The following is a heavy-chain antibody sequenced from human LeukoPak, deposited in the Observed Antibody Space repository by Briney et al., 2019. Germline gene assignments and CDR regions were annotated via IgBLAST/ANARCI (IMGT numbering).Heavy chain of an antibody. J-gene: IGHJ4*02. Sequence: GGSLRLSCAASGFTFSSYPMSWVRQAPGKGLEWVSVIGGSDGSVYYADSVKGRFTISRDNSKNTLYLQMNSLRAEDTAFYYCARTYSTSLVFDYWGQGILVTVSS. V-gene: IGHV3-23*01. CDR3: ARTYSTSLVFDY. D-gene: IGHD6-6*01. CDR2: IGGSDGSV. CDR1: GFTFSSYP.